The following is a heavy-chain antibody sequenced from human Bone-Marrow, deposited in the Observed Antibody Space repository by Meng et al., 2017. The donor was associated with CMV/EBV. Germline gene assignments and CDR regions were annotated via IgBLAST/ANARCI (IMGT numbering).Heavy chain of an antibody. J-gene: IGHJ6*02. CDR1: GFTFSSYA. V-gene: IGHV3-30-3*01. Sequence: GGSLRLSCAASGFTFSSYAMHWVRQAPGKGLEWVAVISYDGSNKYYADSVKGRFTTSRDNSKNTLYLQMNSLRAEDTAVYYCARSTPYYYGMDVWGQGTTVTVSS. CDR2: ISYDGSNK. CDR3: ARSTPYYYGMDV.